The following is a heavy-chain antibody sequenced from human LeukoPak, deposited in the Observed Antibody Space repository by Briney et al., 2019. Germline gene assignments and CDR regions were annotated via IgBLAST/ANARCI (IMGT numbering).Heavy chain of an antibody. CDR1: GYTLTELS. CDR3: ARVQTGTTGVDY. V-gene: IGHV1-24*01. CDR2: FDPEDGET. D-gene: IGHD1-1*01. Sequence: ASVKVSCKVSGYTLTELSMHWVRQAPGKGLEWMGGFDPEDGETIYAQKFQGRVTMTEDTSTDTAYMELSSLRSEDTAVYYCARVQTGTTGVDYWGQGTLVTVSS. J-gene: IGHJ4*02.